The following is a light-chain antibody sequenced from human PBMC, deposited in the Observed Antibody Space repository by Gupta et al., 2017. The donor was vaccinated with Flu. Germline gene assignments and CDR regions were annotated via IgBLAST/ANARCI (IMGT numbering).Light chain of an antibody. CDR1: QSLLHSNGYTY. Sequence: DIVMTHSPLALLVTPGEPASIPCRSSQSLLHSNGYTYLDWYLQKPGQSPQLLIYMTSNRASGVPDRFSGSGSGTDFTLKISRVEAEDVGVYYCMQALHTPPWTFGQGTEVEIK. CDR2: MTS. CDR3: MQALHTPPWT. J-gene: IGKJ1*01. V-gene: IGKV2-28*01.